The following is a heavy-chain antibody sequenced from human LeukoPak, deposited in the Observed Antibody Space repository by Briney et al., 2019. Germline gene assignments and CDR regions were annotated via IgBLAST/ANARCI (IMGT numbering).Heavy chain of an antibody. V-gene: IGHV1-18*01. Sequence: ASVKVSCKASGYTFTNYAISWVRQAPGQGLEWMGWINPHSSGTIYAQKFQGRVTMTEDTSTDTAYMELSSLRSEDTAVYYCATYSYYYGSGPYFDYWGQGTLVTVSS. CDR2: INPHSSGT. CDR1: GYTFTNYA. CDR3: ATYSYYYGSGPYFDY. D-gene: IGHD3-10*01. J-gene: IGHJ4*02.